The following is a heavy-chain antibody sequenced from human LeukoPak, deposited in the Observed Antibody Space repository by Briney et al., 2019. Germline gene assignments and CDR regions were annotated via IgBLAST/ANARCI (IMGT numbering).Heavy chain of an antibody. D-gene: IGHD3-10*01. CDR1: GGTFSSYA. CDR3: ARGGGSGSYQWFDP. Sequence: SVKVSCKASGGTFSSYAISWVRQAPGQGLEWMGGIIPIFGTANYAQKFQGRVTITTDESTSTAYMELSSLRSEDTAVYYCARGGGSGSYQWFDPWGQGTLVTVSS. J-gene: IGHJ5*02. CDR2: IIPIFGTA. V-gene: IGHV1-69*05.